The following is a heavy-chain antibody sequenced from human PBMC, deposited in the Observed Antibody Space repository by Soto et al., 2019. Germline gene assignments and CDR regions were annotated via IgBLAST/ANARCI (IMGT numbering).Heavy chain of an antibody. J-gene: IGHJ4*02. CDR1: GGSMSSSNW. Sequence: NPSETLSLTCTVSGGSMSSSNWWNWVRQSPGKGLEWIGEAHHSGRTNYNPSLKSRVTISVDKSKNHFSLKLTSVSAEDTAVYFCARTVGPRGIGYDGGDFRWTIESWGQGILVTVSS. CDR3: ARTVGPRGIGYDGGDFRWTIES. V-gene: IGHV4-4*02. CDR2: AHHSGRT. D-gene: IGHD2-21*01.